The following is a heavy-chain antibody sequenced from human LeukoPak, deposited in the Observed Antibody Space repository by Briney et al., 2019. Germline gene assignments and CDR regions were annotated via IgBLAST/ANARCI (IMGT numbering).Heavy chain of an antibody. CDR3: TRDIVVVPAAIIYFDY. V-gene: IGHV3-49*04. CDR2: IRSKAYGGTT. Sequence: GGSLRLSCTVSGFTSGDYAMSWVRQAPGKGLGWVGFIRSKAYGGTTEYAASVKGRFTISRDDSKSIAYLQMNSLKTEDTAVYYCTRDIVVVPAAIIYFDYWGQGTLVTVSS. D-gene: IGHD2-2*01. CDR1: GFTSGDYA. J-gene: IGHJ4*02.